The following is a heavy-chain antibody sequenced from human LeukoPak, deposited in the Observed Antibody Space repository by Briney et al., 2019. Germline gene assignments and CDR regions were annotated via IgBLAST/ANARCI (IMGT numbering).Heavy chain of an antibody. CDR3: ARGPLYGGNWFLWFDP. D-gene: IGHD4-23*01. CDR2: IYYSGST. J-gene: IGHJ5*02. Sequence: PSETLSLTCTVSGGSISSSSYYWGWIRQPPGKGLEWIGSIYYSGSTYYNPSLKSRVTISVHTSKNQFSLKLNSVTAADTAVYYCARGPLYGGNWFLWFDPWGQGTLVTVSS. CDR1: GGSISSSSYY. V-gene: IGHV4-39*07.